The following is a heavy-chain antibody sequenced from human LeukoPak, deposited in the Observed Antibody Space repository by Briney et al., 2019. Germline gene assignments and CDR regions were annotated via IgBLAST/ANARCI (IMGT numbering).Heavy chain of an antibody. V-gene: IGHV4-59*02. J-gene: IGHJ6*02. D-gene: IGHD3-10*01. Sequence: SETLSLTCTVSGASVTSYSWSWIRRPPGKGLEWSGYIHYSGSTNDNPSLKSRVTVSVDTSRNQFSLNLRSVTAADTAVYHCARGPKFGESLYYGLDVWGQGTTVTVSS. CDR1: GASVTSYS. CDR3: ARGPKFGESLYYGLDV. CDR2: IHYSGST.